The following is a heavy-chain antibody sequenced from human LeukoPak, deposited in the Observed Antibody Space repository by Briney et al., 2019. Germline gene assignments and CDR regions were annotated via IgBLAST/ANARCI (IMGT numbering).Heavy chain of an antibody. CDR3: AKGYYYDSSGYADFDY. CDR2: ISGSGGST. V-gene: IGHV3-23*01. D-gene: IGHD3-22*01. CDR1: GFTFSSYA. Sequence: GGSLRLSCAASGFTFSSYAMSWVRQAPGKGLEWVSAISGSGGSTYYADSVKGRFTISRDNSKNTLYLQMNSLRAEDTAVYYCAKGYYYDSSGYADFDYWGQGTLVTVSS. J-gene: IGHJ4*02.